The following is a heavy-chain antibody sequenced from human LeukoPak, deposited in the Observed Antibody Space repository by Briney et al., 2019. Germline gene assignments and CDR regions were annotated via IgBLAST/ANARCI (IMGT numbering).Heavy chain of an antibody. V-gene: IGHV3-23*01. CDR1: GFTFSSYA. J-gene: IGHJ4*02. Sequence: GGSLRLSCAASGFTFSSYAMSWVRQAPGKGLEWVSSISSSGSNTYYADSVKGRFTISRDNSKNALYVQMNSLRAEDTAVYYCATSLRTGGIFDYWGQGTLVTVSS. CDR2: ISSSGSNT. D-gene: IGHD2-15*01. CDR3: ATSLRTGGIFDY.